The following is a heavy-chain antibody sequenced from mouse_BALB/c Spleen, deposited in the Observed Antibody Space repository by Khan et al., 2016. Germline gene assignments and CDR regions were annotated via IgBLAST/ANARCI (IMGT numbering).Heavy chain of an antibody. J-gene: IGHJ2*01. Sequence: QVQLKQSGAELVRPGVSVKISCKGSGYTFTDYTIHWAKQSHAKNLEWIGFINTYYGDTTYNQRFRGKATMTVDNSSDTAYLELARLTSEDSAIYYCARFCYAFDYWGPGTTLTVSS. CDR1: GYTFTDYT. CDR2: INTYYGDT. V-gene: IGHV1S137*01. CDR3: ARFCYAFDY. D-gene: IGHD2-1*01.